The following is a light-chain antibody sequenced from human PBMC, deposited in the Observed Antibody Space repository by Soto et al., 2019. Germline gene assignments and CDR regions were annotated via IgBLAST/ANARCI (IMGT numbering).Light chain of an antibody. V-gene: IGKV2-28*01. J-gene: IGKJ1*01. Sequence: DIVMTQSPLSLPVTPGEPASISCRSSQSLLHSNGYNYLDWYLQKPGQSPQLLIYLGSNRASGVPDRFGGSGSGTDFTLEISRVEAEDVGVYYCMQTLQSWTVGQGTKVEIK. CDR2: LGS. CDR1: QSLLHSNGYNY. CDR3: MQTLQSWT.